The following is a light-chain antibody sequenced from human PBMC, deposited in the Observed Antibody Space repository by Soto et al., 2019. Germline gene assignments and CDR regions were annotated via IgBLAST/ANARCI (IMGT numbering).Light chain of an antibody. J-gene: IGLJ1*01. Sequence: QSALTQPASVSGSPGQSITISCTGTSSDVGGYNYVAWYQQHPDRAPKLIIFEVTNRPSGASDRFSGSKSGNTASLTISGLQAEDEADYYCSSYTSTSALVFGTGTEVTVL. V-gene: IGLV2-14*01. CDR2: EVT. CDR3: SSYTSTSALV. CDR1: SSDVGGYNY.